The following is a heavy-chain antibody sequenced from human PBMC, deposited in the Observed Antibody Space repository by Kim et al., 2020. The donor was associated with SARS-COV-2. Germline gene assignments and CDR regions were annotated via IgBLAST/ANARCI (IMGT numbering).Heavy chain of an antibody. V-gene: IGHV1-69*13. CDR1: GGTFSSYA. D-gene: IGHD2-15*01. CDR2: IIPIFGTA. J-gene: IGHJ5*02. Sequence: SVKVSCKASGGTFSSYAISWVRQAPGQGLEWMGGIIPIFGTANYAQKFQGRVTITADASTSTAYMELSSLRSEDTAVYYCARDPFNPYCSGGSCFSSPWVQRTLFTVSS. CDR3: ARDPFNPYCSGGSCFSSP.